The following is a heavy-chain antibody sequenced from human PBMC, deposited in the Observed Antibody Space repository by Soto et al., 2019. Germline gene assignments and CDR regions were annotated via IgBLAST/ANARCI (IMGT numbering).Heavy chain of an antibody. CDR3: ARDLWLLYYGMDV. CDR1: GFTFSDYY. D-gene: IGHD5-12*01. Sequence: QVQLVESGGGLVKPGGSLRLSCAASGFTFSDYYMSWIRQAPGEGLEWVAHISSSGTYINYADSVKGRFTISRDNAENSLYLQMNRLRVEDTAIYFCARDLWLLYYGMDVWGQGTTVTVSS. V-gene: IGHV3-11*06. J-gene: IGHJ6*02. CDR2: ISSSGTYI.